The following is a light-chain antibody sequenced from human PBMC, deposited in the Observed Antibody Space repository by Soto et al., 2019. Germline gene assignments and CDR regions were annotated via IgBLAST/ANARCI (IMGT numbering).Light chain of an antibody. Sequence: QSALTQSPSASGSPGQSVTISCTGTSSDIGGYNSVSWYQQHPGKAPKVMIYGVTKRPSGVPDRFSGSKSGNTASLTVSALQAEDEADYYCSSYTCRKNLVFGTGTKVTVL. J-gene: IGLJ1*01. CDR3: SSYTCRKNLV. CDR2: GVT. V-gene: IGLV2-8*01. CDR1: SSDIGGYNS.